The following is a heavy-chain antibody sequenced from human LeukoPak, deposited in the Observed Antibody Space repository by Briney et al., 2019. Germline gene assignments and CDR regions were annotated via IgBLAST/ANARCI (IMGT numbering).Heavy chain of an antibody. D-gene: IGHD3-10*01. CDR2: INHSGST. CDR1: GGSFSGYY. CDR3: ARGYYYGSGSYNRTTHFDY. Sequence: SEPLSLTCAVYGGSFSGYYWSWIRQPPGKGLEWIGEINHSGSTNYNPSLKSRVTISVDTSKNQFSLKLSSVTAADTAVYYCARGYYYGSGSYNRTTHFDYWGQGTLVTVSS. J-gene: IGHJ4*02. V-gene: IGHV4-34*01.